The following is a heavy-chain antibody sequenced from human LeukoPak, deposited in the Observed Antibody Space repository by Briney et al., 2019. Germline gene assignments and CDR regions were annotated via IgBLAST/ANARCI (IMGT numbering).Heavy chain of an antibody. J-gene: IGHJ5*01. D-gene: IGHD6-19*01. Sequence: GGSLRLSCTASGFAFSVYAMSWLRQPPGKELEWVSTINANSGTTSYAASVRGRFTISRDNSKNTLHLQLNTLRADDTATYYCAKPISGGLAVTADWFHPWGQGTLVVVSS. CDR2: INANSGTT. CDR1: GFAFSVYA. CDR3: AKPISGGLAVTADWFHP. V-gene: IGHV3-23*01.